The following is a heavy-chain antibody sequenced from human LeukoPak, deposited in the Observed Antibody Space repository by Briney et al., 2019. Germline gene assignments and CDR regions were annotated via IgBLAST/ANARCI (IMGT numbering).Heavy chain of an antibody. D-gene: IGHD4-11*01. V-gene: IGHV1-8*01. CDR1: GYTFTSYD. CDR3: ANIMSTV. Sequence: ASVKVSCKASGYTFTSYDVNGVRQATGQGLEWLGWMNPNSGNTGYAQKFKGRVTMTRNTSISTAYMEQSSVRSEDTAVYYCANIMSTVWGKGTLVTVSS. J-gene: IGHJ4*02. CDR2: MNPNSGNT.